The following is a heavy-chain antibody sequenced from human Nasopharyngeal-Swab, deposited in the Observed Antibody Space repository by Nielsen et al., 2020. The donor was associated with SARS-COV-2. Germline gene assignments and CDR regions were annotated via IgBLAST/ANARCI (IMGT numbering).Heavy chain of an antibody. CDR2: ISVSGGST. V-gene: IGHV3-23*01. D-gene: IGHD7-27*01. CDR1: GFTFSNSA. J-gene: IGHJ6*02. Sequence: GESLKISCAASGFTFSNSAMSWVRQAPGKGLEWVSTISVSGGSTYYADSVKGRFTISRDNSKNTVYLQMNSLRAEDTAVYYCARALWGSYYYGMDVWGQGTTVTVSS. CDR3: ARALWGSYYYGMDV.